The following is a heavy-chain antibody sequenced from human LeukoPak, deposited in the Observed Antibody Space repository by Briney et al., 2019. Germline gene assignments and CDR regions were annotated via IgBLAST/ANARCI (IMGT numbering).Heavy chain of an antibody. CDR1: GFSFSSYW. D-gene: IGHD3-22*01. Sequence: GGSLRLSCAASGFSFSSYWMSWVRQAPGKGLEWVANIKQDGSEKYYVDSVKGRFTISRDNAKNSLYLQMNSLRAEDTAVYYCAREIYYYDSSTSYLQFYFDHWGLGTLVTVSS. V-gene: IGHV3-7*01. CDR3: AREIYYYDSSTSYLQFYFDH. CDR2: IKQDGSEK. J-gene: IGHJ4*02.